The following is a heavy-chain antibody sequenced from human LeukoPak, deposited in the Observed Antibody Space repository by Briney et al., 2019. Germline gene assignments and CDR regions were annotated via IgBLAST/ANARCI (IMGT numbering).Heavy chain of an antibody. Sequence: GGSLRLSCATSGFTFSSYTMNWVRQAPGKGLEWISSILSDSGTTIHYADSVKGRFTISRDNAKNTLYLQMNSLRAEDTAVYYCARRTTAGINWFDPWGQGTLVTVSS. D-gene: IGHD1-7*01. J-gene: IGHJ5*02. CDR2: ILSDSGTTI. V-gene: IGHV3-48*04. CDR1: GFTFSSYT. CDR3: ARRTTAGINWFDP.